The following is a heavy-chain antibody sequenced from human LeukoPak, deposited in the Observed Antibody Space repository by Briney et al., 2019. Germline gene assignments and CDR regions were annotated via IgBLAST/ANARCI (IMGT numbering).Heavy chain of an antibody. V-gene: IGHV4-31*03. Sequence: SETLSLTCTVSGGSVSSGSYYWSWIRQPPGKGLEWIGYIYYSGSTYYNPSLKSRVTISVDTSKNQFSLKLSSVTAADTAVYYCARDRYDFWSGYVDYWGQGTLVTVSS. D-gene: IGHD3-3*01. CDR3: ARDRYDFWSGYVDY. J-gene: IGHJ4*02. CDR2: IYYSGST. CDR1: GGSVSSGSYY.